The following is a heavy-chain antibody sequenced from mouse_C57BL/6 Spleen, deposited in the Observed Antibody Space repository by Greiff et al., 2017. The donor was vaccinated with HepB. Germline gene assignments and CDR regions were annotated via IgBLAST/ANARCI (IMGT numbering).Heavy chain of an antibody. CDR3: ARRETFDY. V-gene: IGHV1-82*01. Sequence: VQLQQSGPELVKPGASVKISCKASGYAFSSSWMNWVKQRPGKGLEWIGRIYPGDGDTNYNGKFKGKATLTANNSSSTAYMQLSSLTSEDSAVYFCARRETFDYWGQGTTLTVSS. CDR1: GYAFSSSW. CDR2: IYPGDGDT. J-gene: IGHJ2*01.